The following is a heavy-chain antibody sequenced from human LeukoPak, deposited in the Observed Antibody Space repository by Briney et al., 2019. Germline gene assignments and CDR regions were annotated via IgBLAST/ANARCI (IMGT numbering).Heavy chain of an antibody. CDR2: IYYSGST. V-gene: IGHV4-59*08. CDR3: ARLASGSYGPLTPFDY. D-gene: IGHD1-26*01. J-gene: IGHJ4*02. CDR1: GGSINSYY. Sequence: SETLSLTCTVSGGSINSYYWSWIRQPPGKGLEWIGYIYYSGSTNYNPSLKSRVTISVDTSKNQFSLRLSSVTAADTAVYYSARLASGSYGPLTPFDYWGQGTLVTASS.